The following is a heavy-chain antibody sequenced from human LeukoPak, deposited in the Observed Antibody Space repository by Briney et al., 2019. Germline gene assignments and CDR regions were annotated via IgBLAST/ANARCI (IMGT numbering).Heavy chain of an antibody. Sequence: WGSLSLSCAASGFTFSSYCRHWVRQAPGKGLVWVSLIKIGGSNTNYAYSVKGRITIAKDNAKNLLQLQINSPRAEDTSYYCCARGGYYGSGRYFFDSWGEGSLVTVSS. CDR1: GFTFSSYC. J-gene: IGHJ4*02. CDR3: ARGGYYGSGRYFFDS. CDR2: IKIGGSNT. D-gene: IGHD3-3*01. V-gene: IGHV3-74*01.